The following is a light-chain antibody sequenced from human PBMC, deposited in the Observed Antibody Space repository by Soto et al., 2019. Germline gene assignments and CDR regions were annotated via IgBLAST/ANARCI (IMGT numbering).Light chain of an antibody. CDR1: QGISSY. CDR2: AAS. V-gene: IGKV1-9*01. CDR3: QQLNSYPIT. J-gene: IGKJ5*01. Sequence: DIPLTQSPSFLSASVGDRVTITCRASQGISSYLAWYQQKPGKAPKLLIYAASTLQSGVPSRFSGSGSGTEFTLTISSLQPGDFATYYCQQLNSYPITFGQGTRLEIK.